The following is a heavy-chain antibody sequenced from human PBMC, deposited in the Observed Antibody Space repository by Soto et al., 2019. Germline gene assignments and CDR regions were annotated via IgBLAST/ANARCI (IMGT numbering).Heavy chain of an antibody. J-gene: IGHJ1*01. CDR3: AHKTRSGWKGVYFHH. D-gene: IGHD6-19*01. V-gene: IGHV2-5*02. CDR2: IYWDDDK. Sequence: QITLKESGPTLVKPTQTLTLTCTFSGFSLSTSGVGVGWIRQPPGKALEWLALIYWDDDKRHSPSLKSRLTITKDTSKNQVVLTMTNMDPVDTATYYCAHKTRSGWKGVYFHHWGQGTLVTVSS. CDR1: GFSLSTSGVG.